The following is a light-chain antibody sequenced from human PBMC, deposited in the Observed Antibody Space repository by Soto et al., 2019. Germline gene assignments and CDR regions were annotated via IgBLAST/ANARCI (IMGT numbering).Light chain of an antibody. CDR3: QSYDSSLRGSVV. Sequence: QSVLTQPPSVSGAPGQRVTISCTGSSSNIGAGYDVHWYQQLPGTAPKVLIYGNSNRPAGVPDRFSGSKSGPSASLAITGLQAEDEADYYCQSYDSSLRGSVVFGGGTKLTVL. J-gene: IGLJ2*01. V-gene: IGLV1-40*01. CDR1: SSNIGAGYD. CDR2: GNS.